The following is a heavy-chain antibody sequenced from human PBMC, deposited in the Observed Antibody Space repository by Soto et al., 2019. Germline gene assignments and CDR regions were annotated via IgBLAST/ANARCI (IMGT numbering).Heavy chain of an antibody. D-gene: IGHD1-26*01. CDR3: AHRPTPLTDGGGYFDP. V-gene: IGHV2-5*01. Sequence: VSGPTLVNPTQTLTLTCTCSGFSLSTSGVGVGWIRQPPGRALEWLALIYWNDEKRYSPSLERRLTITKDDSKNQVVLTITDMDPMDTATYFCAHRPTPLTDGGGYFDPWGQGMLVTVSS. J-gene: IGHJ5*02. CDR2: IYWNDEK. CDR1: GFSLSTSGVG.